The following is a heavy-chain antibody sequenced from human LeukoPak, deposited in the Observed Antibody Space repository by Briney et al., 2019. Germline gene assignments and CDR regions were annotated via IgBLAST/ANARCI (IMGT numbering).Heavy chain of an antibody. D-gene: IGHD2-15*01. CDR3: AGQSLRLALTPGDYYYYMDV. CDR1: GGSISTSNYY. V-gene: IGHV4-39*01. Sequence: SETLSLTCTVSGGSISTSNYYWGWIRQPPGKGLEWIGNIFYSGSTYYSPSLRSRVTISLDTSRNQFSLKLSSVTAADTAVYYCAGQSLRLALTPGDYYYYMDVWGKGTTVTVSS. CDR2: IFYSGST. J-gene: IGHJ6*03.